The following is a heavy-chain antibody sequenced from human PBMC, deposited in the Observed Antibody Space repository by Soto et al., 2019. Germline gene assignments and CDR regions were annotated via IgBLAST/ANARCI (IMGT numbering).Heavy chain of an antibody. J-gene: IGHJ6*02. V-gene: IGHV4-34*01. CDR1: GGTFSGYY. CDR2: INHSGST. D-gene: IGHD3-3*01. CDR3: ARVGFLYYYYYYYGMDV. Sequence: SVPLSLTYAVYGGTFSGYYWSWIRQPPGKGLEWIGEINHSGSTNYNPSLKSRVTISVDTSKNQFSLKLSSVTAADTAVYYCARVGFLYYYYYYYGMDVWGQGTTVTVSS.